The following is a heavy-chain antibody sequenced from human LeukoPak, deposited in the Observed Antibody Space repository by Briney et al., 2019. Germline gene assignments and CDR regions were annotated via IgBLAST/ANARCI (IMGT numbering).Heavy chain of an antibody. V-gene: IGHV1-2*02. CDR3: ARDKAVVLGAFDI. J-gene: IGHJ3*02. D-gene: IGHD6-19*01. CDR2: ISPNSGGT. Sequence: GASVKVSCKASGYTFTGYYMHWVRQAPGQGLEWMGWISPNSGGTNYAQKFQGRVTMTRDTSISTAYMELSRLRSDDTAVYYCARDKAVVLGAFDIWGQGTMVTVSS. CDR1: GYTFTGYY.